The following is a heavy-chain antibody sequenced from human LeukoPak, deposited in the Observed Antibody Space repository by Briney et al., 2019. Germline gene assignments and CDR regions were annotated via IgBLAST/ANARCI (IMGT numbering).Heavy chain of an antibody. CDR3: ARDLDGQYEHFAPRGFDY. J-gene: IGHJ4*02. V-gene: IGHV3-73*01. CDR2: IRSKTNTYAT. Sequence: GGSLRLSCAASGFTFSDSAVHWVRQASGKGLEWVGRIRSKTNTYATAYAASVKGRFTISRDDSENTAYLQMNSLTAEDTAVHYCARDLDGQYEHFAPRGFDYWGQGTLVTVSS. CDR1: GFTFSDSA. D-gene: IGHD3/OR15-3a*01.